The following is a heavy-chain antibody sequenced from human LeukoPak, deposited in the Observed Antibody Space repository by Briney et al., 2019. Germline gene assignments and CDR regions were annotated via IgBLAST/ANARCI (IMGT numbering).Heavy chain of an antibody. CDR3: AIDILAGTPGDWFDP. CDR1: GFTFSSYA. CDR2: ISGSGGGT. D-gene: IGHD3-9*01. J-gene: IGHJ5*02. Sequence: PGGSLRLSCAASGFTFSSYAMGWGRQAPGRGLEWVSAISGSGGGTSYADSVRGRSSIYRDNPKNTLYPQMNSLRAEDTAVYYCAIDILAGTPGDWFDPWGQGTLVTLSS. V-gene: IGHV3-23*01.